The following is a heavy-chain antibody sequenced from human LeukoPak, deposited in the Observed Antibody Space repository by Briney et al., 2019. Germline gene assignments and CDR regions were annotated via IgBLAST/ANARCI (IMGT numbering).Heavy chain of an antibody. J-gene: IGHJ4*02. V-gene: IGHV2-5*02. Sequence: SGPTLVNPTQTLTLTCTFSGFSLNTGGVGVGWIRQPPGKALEWLALIYWDDDKRYSTSLESRLTVTKDTSKNQVVLTMTNMDPVDTATYYCAHTLHVNFGFDSWGQGALVTVSS. CDR2: IYWDDDK. CDR3: AHTLHVNFGFDS. D-gene: IGHD1-20*01. CDR1: GFSLNTGGVG.